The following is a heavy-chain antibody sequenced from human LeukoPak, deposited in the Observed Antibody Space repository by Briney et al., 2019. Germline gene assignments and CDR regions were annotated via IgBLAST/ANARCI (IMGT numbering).Heavy chain of an antibody. CDR3: TTDGYYYDSSGYYPPRL. D-gene: IGHD3-22*01. Sequence: PGGSLRLSCAASGFTFSNAWMSWVRQAPGKGLEWVGRIKSKTDGGTTGYAAPVKGRFTISRDDSKNTLYLQMNSLKTEDTAVYYCTTDGYYYDSSGYYPPRLGGQGTLVTVSS. J-gene: IGHJ4*02. CDR1: GFTFSNAW. V-gene: IGHV3-15*01. CDR2: IKSKTDGGTT.